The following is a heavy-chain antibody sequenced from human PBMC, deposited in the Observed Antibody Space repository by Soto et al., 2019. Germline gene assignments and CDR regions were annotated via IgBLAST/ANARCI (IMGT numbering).Heavy chain of an antibody. Sequence: PSETLSLTCAVYGGSFSGSFWSWIRQPPGKALEWIGEINHSGSTDFNPSLKSRVTISVDPSRDQFSLRLSSVTAADTAVYYCARGDGKTFGDSRVNWLDPWGQGTLVTVSS. CDR1: GGSFSGSF. CDR3: ARGDGKTFGDSRVNWLDP. D-gene: IGHD4-17*01. J-gene: IGHJ5*02. CDR2: INHSGST. V-gene: IGHV4-34*01.